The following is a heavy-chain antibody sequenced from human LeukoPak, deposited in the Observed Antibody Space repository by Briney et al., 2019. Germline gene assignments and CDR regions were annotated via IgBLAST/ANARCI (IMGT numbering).Heavy chain of an antibody. Sequence: GASVKVSCKASGYTFTSYGINWVRQATGQGLEWMGWMNPNSGNTGYAQKFQGRVTITRNTSISTAYMDLSSLRSDDTAVYYCARRAVAYYYYYYMDVWGKGTTVTVSS. CDR1: GYTFTSYG. CDR3: ARRAVAYYYYYYMDV. J-gene: IGHJ6*03. CDR2: MNPNSGNT. D-gene: IGHD6-19*01. V-gene: IGHV1-8*01.